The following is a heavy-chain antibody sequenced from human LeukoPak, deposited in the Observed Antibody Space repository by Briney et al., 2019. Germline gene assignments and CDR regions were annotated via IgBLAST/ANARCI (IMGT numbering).Heavy chain of an antibody. CDR1: GGSFSGYY. CDR3: ARGGYGSGWDYMGV. J-gene: IGHJ6*03. D-gene: IGHD3-10*01. Sequence: SETLSLTCAVYGGSFSGYYWNWIRQPPGKGLEWIGGINHSGNTNYNPSLKSRVTISVDTSKNQFSLKLSSVTAADTAVYYCARGGYGSGWDYMGVWGKGTTVTVSS. V-gene: IGHV4-34*01. CDR2: INHSGNT.